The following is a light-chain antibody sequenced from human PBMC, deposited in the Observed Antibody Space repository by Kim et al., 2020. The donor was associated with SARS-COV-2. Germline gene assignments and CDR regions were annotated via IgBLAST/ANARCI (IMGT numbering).Light chain of an antibody. CDR1: QSVSSSD. CDR2: GAA. CDR3: RQYGSSPPYS. J-gene: IGKJ2*03. V-gene: IGKV3-20*01. Sequence: SPRESHTPSARASQSVSSSDLAWYHQNTGHAPRLLIYGAASIATGGLDGFSGSRSGTNFTLTISRREHEDFAVYYCRQYGSSPPYSFGQGTKLEIK.